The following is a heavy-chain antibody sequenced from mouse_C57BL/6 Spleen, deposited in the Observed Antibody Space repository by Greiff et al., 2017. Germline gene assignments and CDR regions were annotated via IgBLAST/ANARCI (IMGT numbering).Heavy chain of an antibody. D-gene: IGHD1-1*02. J-gene: IGHJ1*03. CDR3: ARGWGYFDV. CDR2: INPGSGGT. CDR1: GYAFTNYL. Sequence: QVQLKESGAELVRPGTSVKVSCKASGYAFTNYLIEWVKQRPGQGLEWIGVINPGSGGTNYNEKFKGKATLTADKSSSTAYMQLSSLTSEDSAVYFCARGWGYFDVWGTGTTVTVSS. V-gene: IGHV1-54*01.